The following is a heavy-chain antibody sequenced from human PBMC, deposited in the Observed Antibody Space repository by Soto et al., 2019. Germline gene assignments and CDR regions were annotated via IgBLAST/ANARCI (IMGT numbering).Heavy chain of an antibody. D-gene: IGHD6-6*01. CDR2: ISTSIDAT. CDR1: GFTFSNYA. CDR3: AKNRTVAARNFDY. Sequence: GGSLRLSCAASGFTFSNYAMGWVGQAPGKGLEWVSSISTSIDATYNADSVKARFTISRDDSKNTLYLQINTLRAEDTAGYYFAKNRTVAARNFDYWGQGTLVTVSS. V-gene: IGHV3-23*01. J-gene: IGHJ4*02.